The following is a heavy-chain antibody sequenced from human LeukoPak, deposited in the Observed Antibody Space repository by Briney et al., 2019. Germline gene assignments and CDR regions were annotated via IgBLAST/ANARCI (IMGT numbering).Heavy chain of an antibody. D-gene: IGHD5-18*01. J-gene: IGHJ3*02. CDR2: VNPTSSYL. CDR1: GFTFSSYS. CDR3: ARALYTYGYRYAFEI. Sequence: GGSLRLSCAASGFTFSSYSMIWVRQAPGKGLEWVSTVNPTSSYLYYADSLKGRFAISRDNAKNSLYLQMNSLRAEDTAVYYCARALYTYGYRYAFEIWGQGTMVTVSS. V-gene: IGHV3-21*01.